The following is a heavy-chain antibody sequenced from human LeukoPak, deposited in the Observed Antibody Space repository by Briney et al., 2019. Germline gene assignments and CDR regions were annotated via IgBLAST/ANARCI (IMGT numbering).Heavy chain of an antibody. CDR3: ARLAVAGRGYYYYGMDV. Sequence: SETLSLTCTVSGGSISSYYWSWIRQPPGKGLEWIGRIYTSGSTNYNPSLKSRVTISVDTSKNQFSLKLSSVTAADTAVYYCARLAVAGRGYYYYGMDVWGQGTTVTVPS. CDR1: GGSISSYY. CDR2: IYTSGST. D-gene: IGHD6-19*01. V-gene: IGHV4-4*08. J-gene: IGHJ6*02.